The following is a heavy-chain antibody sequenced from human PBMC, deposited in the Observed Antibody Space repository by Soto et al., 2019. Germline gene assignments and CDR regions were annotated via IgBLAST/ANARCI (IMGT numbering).Heavy chain of an antibody. Sequence: ASVKVSCKASGYAFTSYAVRWGRQAPGQRLEWMGWINAGNGNTKYSQKFQGRVTITRDTSASTAYMELSSLRSEDTAVYYCARGSSSSPNWFDPWGQGTLVTVSS. D-gene: IGHD6-6*01. V-gene: IGHV1-3*01. CDR3: ARGSSSSPNWFDP. CDR2: INAGNGNT. J-gene: IGHJ5*02. CDR1: GYAFTSYA.